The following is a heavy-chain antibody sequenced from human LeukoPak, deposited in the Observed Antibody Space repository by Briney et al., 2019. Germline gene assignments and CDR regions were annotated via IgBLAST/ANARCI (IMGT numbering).Heavy chain of an antibody. J-gene: IGHJ4*02. V-gene: IGHV4-4*07. CDR1: GGSISSYY. D-gene: IGHD5-18*01. CDR2: IYTSGST. CDR3: ARENDRYGRIDY. Sequence: SETLSLTCTVSGGSISSYYWNWIRQPAGKGLEWIGHIYTSGSTNYNPSLKSRVTMSVDTSKNQFSLRLSSVAAADTAVYYCARENDRYGRIDYWGQGTQVTVSS.